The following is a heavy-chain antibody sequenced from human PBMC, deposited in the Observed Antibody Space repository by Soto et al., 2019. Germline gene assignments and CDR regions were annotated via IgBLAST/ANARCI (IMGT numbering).Heavy chain of an antibody. CDR1: GFTFSDSW. V-gene: IGHV3-74*01. CDR2: VNEHGTDS. D-gene: IGHD6-19*01. J-gene: IGHJ4*02. Sequence: EVQLVESGGGLVQPGGSLRLSCVASGFTFSDSWMHWVRQAPGKGLVWVSRVNEHGTDSNYADSVKGRFTISRDNAKNTVYLQMNGLRAEDTAVYYCARVAVVTRGIDYWGQGNLVTVSS. CDR3: ARVAVVTRGIDY.